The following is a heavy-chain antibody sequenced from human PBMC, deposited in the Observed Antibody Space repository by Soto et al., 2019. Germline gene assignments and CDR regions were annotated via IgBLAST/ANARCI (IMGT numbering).Heavy chain of an antibody. CDR3: ARQFDSDTTGYYDDY. Sequence: SVKVSCKASGGTFSRNTISWVRQAPGQGLEWMGGIMPIFGSANYAQKFQGRVTITADENTRTVYMELSRLRSEDTAVYYCARQFDSDTTGYYDDYWAQGTLVTVS. CDR2: IMPIFGSA. J-gene: IGHJ4*02. V-gene: IGHV1-69*13. CDR1: GGTFSRNT. D-gene: IGHD3-22*01.